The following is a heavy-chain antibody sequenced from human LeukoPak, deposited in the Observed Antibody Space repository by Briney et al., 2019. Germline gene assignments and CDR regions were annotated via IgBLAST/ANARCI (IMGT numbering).Heavy chain of an antibody. CDR2: INPNSGDT. Sequence: GASVNVSCKASGYTFTDYYMHWVRQAPGQGLEWMGWINPNSGDTNYAQKFQGRVTMTRDTSISTAYVELSGLRSDDTAVYSCAREGYCSVTSCPTDYWGQGSLVTVSS. CDR3: AREGYCSVTSCPTDY. V-gene: IGHV1-2*02. D-gene: IGHD2-2*01. CDR1: GYTFTDYY. J-gene: IGHJ4*02.